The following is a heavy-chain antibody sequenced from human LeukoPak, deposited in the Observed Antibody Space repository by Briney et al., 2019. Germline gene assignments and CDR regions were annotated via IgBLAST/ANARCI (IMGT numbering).Heavy chain of an antibody. J-gene: IGHJ6*02. V-gene: IGHV4-4*07. D-gene: IGHD3-16*01. Sequence: PSETLSLTCTVSGGSISSYYWSWIRQPAGKGLEWIGRIYTSGSTNYNPSLKSRVTMSVDTSKNQFSLKLSSVTAADTAVYYCAREVSLLRTDYYYYGMDVWGQGTTVTVSS. CDR2: IYTSGST. CDR1: GGSISSYY. CDR3: AREVSLLRTDYYYYGMDV.